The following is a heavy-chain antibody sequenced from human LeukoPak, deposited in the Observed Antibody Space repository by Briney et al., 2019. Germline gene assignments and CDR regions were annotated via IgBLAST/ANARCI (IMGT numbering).Heavy chain of an antibody. J-gene: IGHJ5*02. Sequence: GESLKISCKGSGYRFTSYWIGWVRQMPGKGLEWMGIICPGDSDTRYSPSFQGQVTISADKSISTAYLQWSSLKASDTAMYYCARILPGLRFLEWLPHNWFDPWGQGTLVTVSS. D-gene: IGHD3-3*01. CDR2: ICPGDSDT. CDR3: ARILPGLRFLEWLPHNWFDP. CDR1: GYRFTSYW. V-gene: IGHV5-51*01.